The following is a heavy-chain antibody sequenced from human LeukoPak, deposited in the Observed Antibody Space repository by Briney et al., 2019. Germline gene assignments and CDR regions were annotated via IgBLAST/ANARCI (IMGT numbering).Heavy chain of an antibody. Sequence: KPSETLSLTCTVSGGSISSYYWSWIRQPPGKGLEWIGYIYYSGSTNYNPSLKSRVTISVDTSKNQFSLKLSSVTAADTAVYYCAREYYDSSGYFPSLRFDPWGQEPWSPSPQ. J-gene: IGHJ5*02. CDR3: AREYYDSSGYFPSLRFDP. V-gene: IGHV4-59*01. CDR1: GGSISSYY. CDR2: IYYSGST. D-gene: IGHD3-22*01.